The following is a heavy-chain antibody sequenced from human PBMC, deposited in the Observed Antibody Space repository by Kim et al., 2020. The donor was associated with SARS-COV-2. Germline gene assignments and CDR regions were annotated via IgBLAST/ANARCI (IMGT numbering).Heavy chain of an antibody. Sequence: GGSLRLSCAASGFTFSDYYMSWIRQAPGKGLEWVSYISSSSSYTNYADSVKGRFTISRDNAKNSLYLQMNSLRAEDTAVYYCARVFGALATGMAQSFDYWGQGTLVTVSS. CDR3: ARVFGALATGMAQSFDY. CDR2: ISSSSSYT. D-gene: IGHD7-27*01. CDR1: GFTFSDYY. V-gene: IGHV3-11*06. J-gene: IGHJ4*02.